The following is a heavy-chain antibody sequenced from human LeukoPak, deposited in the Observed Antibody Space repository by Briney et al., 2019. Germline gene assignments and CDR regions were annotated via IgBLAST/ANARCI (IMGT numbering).Heavy chain of an antibody. CDR3: AKSRRDGYNLGA. D-gene: IGHD5-24*01. V-gene: IGHV3-30*18. CDR2: ISYDGSNK. J-gene: IGHJ4*02. Sequence: PGRSLRLSCAASGFTFSSYGMHWVRQAPGKGLEWVAVISYDGSNKYYADSVKGRFTISRDNSKNTLYLQMNSLRAEDAAVYYCAKSRRDGYNLGAWGQGTLVTVSS. CDR1: GFTFSSYG.